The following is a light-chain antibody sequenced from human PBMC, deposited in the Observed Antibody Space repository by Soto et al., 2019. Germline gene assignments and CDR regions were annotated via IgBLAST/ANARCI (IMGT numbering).Light chain of an antibody. J-gene: IGKJ4*01. CDR1: QSVGSY. CDR2: DAS. CDR3: QQRSSWPLT. V-gene: IGKV3-11*01. Sequence: ESVLTQSPATLSLSPGERATLSCRASQSVGSYLAWYQQKPGQAPRVLIYDASNRVTGIPARFSGSGSGTDFTLPISSLEPEDFAVYYCQQRSSWPLTFGGGTKVEIK.